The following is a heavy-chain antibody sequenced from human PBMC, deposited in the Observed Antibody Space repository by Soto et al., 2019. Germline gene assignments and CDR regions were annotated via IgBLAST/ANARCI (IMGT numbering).Heavy chain of an antibody. CDR3: AKAQYSGSVLSLNFDS. J-gene: IGHJ4*02. Sequence: EVQLLESGGGLVQPGGSLRLSCAASGFTFSTYVMTWVRQAPGKGLEWVSGMSGSGGSIYYADSVKGRFTTSRDNSKKTLFLQMNNLRAEDTAVYYCAKAQYSGSVLSLNFDSWSQGTLVTVSS. V-gene: IGHV3-23*01. CDR2: MSGSGGSI. CDR1: GFTFSTYV. D-gene: IGHD5-12*01.